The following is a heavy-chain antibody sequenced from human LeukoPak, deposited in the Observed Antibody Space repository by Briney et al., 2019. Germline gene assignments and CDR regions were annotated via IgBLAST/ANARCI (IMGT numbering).Heavy chain of an antibody. D-gene: IGHD1-14*01. V-gene: IGHV3-48*03. CDR3: SREGSIEPQQVCDY. CDR2: ISSSDNSI. Sequence: GGSLSLACASSGFAVSDYEMGWVRQAPRKGLERVSYISSSDNSIFHEDPVNSRFTISRVNTKNSLYLLMISLRTDATAVYYCSREGSIEPQQVCDYWGQGTLVIVSS. CDR1: GFAVSDYE. J-gene: IGHJ4*02.